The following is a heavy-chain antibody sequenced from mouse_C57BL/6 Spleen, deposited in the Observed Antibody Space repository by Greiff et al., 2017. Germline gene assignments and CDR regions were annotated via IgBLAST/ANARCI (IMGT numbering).Heavy chain of an antibody. V-gene: IGHV1-61*01. CDR2: IYPSDSET. J-gene: IGHJ3*01. Sequence: VQLQQPGAELVRPGSSVKLSCKASGYTFTSYWMDWVKQRPGQGLEWIGNIYPSDSETHYNQKFKDKATLTVDKSSSTAYMQLSSLTSEDSAVYYCARSRGGRAWFAYWGQGTLVTVSA. CDR1: GYTFTSYW. CDR3: ARSRGGRAWFAY. D-gene: IGHD3-3*01.